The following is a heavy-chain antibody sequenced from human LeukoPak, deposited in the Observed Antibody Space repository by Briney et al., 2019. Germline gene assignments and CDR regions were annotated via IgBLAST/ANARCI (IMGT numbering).Heavy chain of an antibody. V-gene: IGHV1-8*03. D-gene: IGHD6-6*01. CDR1: GYTFTSYD. Sequence: GASVKVSCKASGYTFTSYDINWVRQATGQGLEWMGWMNPNSGNTGYAQKFQGRVTITRNTSISTAYMELSSLRSEDTAVYYCARGGAARFYYYYMDVWGKGTTVTVSS. CDR2: MNPNSGNT. CDR3: ARGGAARFYYYYMDV. J-gene: IGHJ6*03.